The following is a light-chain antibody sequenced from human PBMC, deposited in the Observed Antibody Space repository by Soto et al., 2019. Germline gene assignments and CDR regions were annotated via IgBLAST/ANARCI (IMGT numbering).Light chain of an antibody. CDR3: QYHEDNLNAVV. V-gene: IGLV1-40*01. Sequence: QPVLTQPPSVSGAPGQRVTISCTGSSSNIGTGFDVFWYQHFPGTAPRLLIFQNTIRPSGVPDRFSGSRSGTSASLAITGLQAENEADYYCQYHEDNLNAVVFGGGTKLTVL. CDR2: QNT. J-gene: IGLJ2*01. CDR1: SSNIGTGFD.